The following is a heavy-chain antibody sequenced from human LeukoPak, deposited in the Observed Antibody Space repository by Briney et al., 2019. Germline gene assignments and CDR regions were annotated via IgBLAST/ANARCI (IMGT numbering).Heavy chain of an antibody. CDR2: FSVNGRDT. Sequence: GGSLRLSCAASGVTFSSYAMSWVHEAPGKGLEWVSGFSVNGRDTYYADFVKGRFTIARDIAKNTLYLQMNSLRAEDTATYYCAKPGRTAAGLFDSWGQGTLVTVSS. J-gene: IGHJ4*02. CDR3: AKPGRTAAGLFDS. CDR1: GVTFSSYA. D-gene: IGHD6-13*01. V-gene: IGHV3-23*01.